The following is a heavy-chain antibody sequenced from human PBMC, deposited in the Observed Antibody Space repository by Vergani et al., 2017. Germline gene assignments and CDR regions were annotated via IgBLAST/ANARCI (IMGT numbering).Heavy chain of an antibody. CDR1: GFTFSGSA. CDR2: IRSKVNSYAT. V-gene: IGHV3-73*01. D-gene: IGHD4-17*01. CDR3: TSADYGDYYYFDY. Sequence: EVQLVESGGGLVQPGGSLKLSCAASGFTFSGSAMHWVRQASGKGLEWVGRIRSKVNSYATAYAASVKGRFTISRDDSKNTAYLQMNRLKTEDTAVYYCTSADYGDYYYFDYWGQGTLVTVSS. J-gene: IGHJ4*02.